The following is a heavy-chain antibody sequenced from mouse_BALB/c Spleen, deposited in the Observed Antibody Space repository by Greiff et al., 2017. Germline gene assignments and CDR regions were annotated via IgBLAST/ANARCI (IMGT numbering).Heavy chain of an antibody. D-gene: IGHD2-2*01. J-gene: IGHJ4*01. CDR2: ISSGGSYT. CDR1: GFTFSSYT. Sequence: EVKLMESGGGLVKPGGSLKLSCAASGFTFSSYTMSWVRQTPEKRLEWVATISSGGSYTYYPDSVKGRFTITRDNAKNTLYLQMSSLKSEDTAMYYCTRENGYDGRYAMDYWGQGTSVTVSS. V-gene: IGHV5-6-4*01. CDR3: TRENGYDGRYAMDY.